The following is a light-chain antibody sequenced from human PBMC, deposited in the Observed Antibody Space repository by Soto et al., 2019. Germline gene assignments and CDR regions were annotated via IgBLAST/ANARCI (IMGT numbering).Light chain of an antibody. Sequence: IQMPQSPSTLSGPLGDRVSITSRASQTMSSWLEWYQQKPGKAPNPLIYEASTLKSGVPSRFRGTGSGTEYTLTVSSLQPDDVETYYCQHYNSYSEASGQGAKADTK. CDR1: QTMSSW. J-gene: IGKJ1*01. CDR3: QHYNSYSEA. V-gene: IGKV1-5*03. CDR2: EAS.